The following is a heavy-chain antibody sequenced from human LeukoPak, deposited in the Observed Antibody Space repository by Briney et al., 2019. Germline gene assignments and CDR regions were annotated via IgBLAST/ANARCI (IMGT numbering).Heavy chain of an antibody. V-gene: IGHV4-4*07. CDR1: GDSMGSFY. CDR2: IYSSGTT. Sequence: PSETLSLTCTVSGDSMGSFYWSWIRQSAGRGLEWIGHIYSSGTTKNNPSYKSRVTMSVDTPKNQFSLKLSSVTAADTAIYYCAREGGYSYGFDSWGQGTLVTVSS. J-gene: IGHJ4*02. D-gene: IGHD5-18*01. CDR3: AREGGYSYGFDS.